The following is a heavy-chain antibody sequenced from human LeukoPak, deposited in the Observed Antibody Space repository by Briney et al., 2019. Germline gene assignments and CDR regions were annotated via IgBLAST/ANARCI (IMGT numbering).Heavy chain of an antibody. V-gene: IGHV1-24*01. CDR3: ATGLYGYGVDY. CDR2: FDPEDGET. Sequence: ASVKVSCKVSGYTLTELSMHWVRQAPGKGLEWMGGFDPEDGETIYAQKFQGRVTMTEGTSTDTAYMELSSLRSEDTAVYYCATGLYGYGVDYWGQGTLVTVSS. J-gene: IGHJ4*02. D-gene: IGHD5-18*01. CDR1: GYTLTELS.